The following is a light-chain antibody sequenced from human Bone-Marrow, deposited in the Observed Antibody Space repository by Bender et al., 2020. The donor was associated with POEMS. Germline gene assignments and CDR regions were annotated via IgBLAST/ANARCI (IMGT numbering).Light chain of an antibody. CDR2: EVS. J-gene: IGLJ2*01. CDR1: NSDVGSYNL. CDR3: CSYAGSSTYVV. Sequence: QSALTQPASVSGSPGQSITISCTGTNSDVGSYNLVSWYQQHPGKPPKLIIYEVSKWPSGVSNRFSGSKSGNTASLTISGLQAEDEGDYFCCSYAGSSTYVVFGGGTKLTVL. V-gene: IGLV2-23*02.